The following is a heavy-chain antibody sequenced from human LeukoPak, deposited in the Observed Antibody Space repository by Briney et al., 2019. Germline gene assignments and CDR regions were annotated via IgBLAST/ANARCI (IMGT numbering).Heavy chain of an antibody. D-gene: IGHD3-3*01. J-gene: IGHJ4*02. CDR1: GFTFSSYW. V-gene: IGHV3-7*01. CDR3: AKILNPRITIFGAGFDY. Sequence: GGSLRLSCAASGFTFSSYWMSWVRQAPGKGLEWVANIKQDGSAKYYADSVKGRFTISRDNSKNTLYLQMNSLRAEDTAVYYCAKILNPRITIFGAGFDYWGQGTLVTVSS. CDR2: IKQDGSAK.